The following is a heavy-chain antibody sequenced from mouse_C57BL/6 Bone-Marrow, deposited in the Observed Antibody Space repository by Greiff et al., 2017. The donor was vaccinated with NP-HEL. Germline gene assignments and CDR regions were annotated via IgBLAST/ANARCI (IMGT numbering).Heavy chain of an antibody. CDR3: ARYYGNYSIAY. CDR2: ILPGSGST. Sequence: VQLQQSGAELMKPGASVKLSCTATGYKFTGYWIEWVKQRPGHGLEWIGEILPGSGSTNYNAKFKGKATFTADTSSNTAYMQLSSLTTEDSAIYYCARYYGNYSIAYWGQGTLVTVSA. V-gene: IGHV1-9*01. J-gene: IGHJ3*01. D-gene: IGHD2-1*01. CDR1: GYKFTGYW.